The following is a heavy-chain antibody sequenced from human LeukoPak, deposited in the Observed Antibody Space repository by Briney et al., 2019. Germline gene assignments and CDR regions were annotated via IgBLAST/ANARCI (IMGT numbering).Heavy chain of an antibody. CDR2: IYSSGST. CDR1: GGSISSYY. CDR3: ARTYSSSSTLDY. Sequence: SETLSLTCTVSGGSISSYYWSWIRQPPGKGLEWIGYIYSSGSTKYNPSLKSRVTISVDTSKNQFSLKLSSVTAADTAVYYCARTYSSSSTLDYWGQGTLVTVSS. V-gene: IGHV4-59*12. D-gene: IGHD6-6*01. J-gene: IGHJ4*02.